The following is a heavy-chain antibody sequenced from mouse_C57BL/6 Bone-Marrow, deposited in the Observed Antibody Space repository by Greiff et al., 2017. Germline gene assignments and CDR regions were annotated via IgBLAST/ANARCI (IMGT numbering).Heavy chain of an antibody. CDR3: ARCGNYVGYAMDY. J-gene: IGHJ4*01. D-gene: IGHD2-1*01. CDR1: GYTFTSYW. CDR2: IYPGSGST. Sequence: QVQLQQPGAELVKPGASVKMSCKASGYTFTSYWITWVKQRPGQGLEWIGDIYPGSGSTNYNEKFKSKATLTVDTSSSTAYMQLSSLTSEDSAVYYCARCGNYVGYAMDYWGQGTSVTVSS. V-gene: IGHV1-55*01.